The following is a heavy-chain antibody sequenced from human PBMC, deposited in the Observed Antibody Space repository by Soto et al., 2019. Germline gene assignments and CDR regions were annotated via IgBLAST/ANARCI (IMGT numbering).Heavy chain of an antibody. V-gene: IGHV3-7*01. D-gene: IGHD2-2*01. CDR1: GFSFSSYC. J-gene: IGHJ6*03. CDR2: IKQDGSEK. CDR3: AKVTSPRPPYYYYYMDV. Sequence: SLRLSCAASGFSFSSYCMSWVRQAPGKGLEWVANIKQDGSEKYYVDSVKGRFTISRDNAKNSLYLQMNSLRAEDTAVYYCAKVTSPRPPYYYYYMDVWGKGTTVTVSS.